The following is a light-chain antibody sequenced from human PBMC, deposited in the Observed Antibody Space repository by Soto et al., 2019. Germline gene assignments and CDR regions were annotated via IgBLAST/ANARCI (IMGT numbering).Light chain of an antibody. V-gene: IGLV2-23*03. J-gene: IGLJ2*01. CDR3: CSYAGSSTFV. Sequence: QSVLTQPASVSGSPGQSITISCTGTSSDVGSYNLVSWYQQHPGKAPKLMIYEGSKRPSVVSNRFSGSKSGNTASLTISGLQAEDEADYCCCSYAGSSTFVFGGGTKLTVL. CDR2: EGS. CDR1: SSDVGSYNL.